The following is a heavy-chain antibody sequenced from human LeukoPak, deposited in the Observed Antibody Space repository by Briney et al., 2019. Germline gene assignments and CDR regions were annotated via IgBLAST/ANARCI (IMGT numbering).Heavy chain of an antibody. CDR3: AREAATQDLDY. CDR2: ISAYNGDT. Sequence: ASVKVSCKASGYTFTNYGISWVRQAPGQGLEWMGWISAYNGDTNYAQKLQGRVTMTTDTSTSTAYMELSSLRSEDTAVYYCAREAATQDLDYWGQGTLVTVSS. V-gene: IGHV1-18*01. CDR1: GYTFTNYG. J-gene: IGHJ4*02. D-gene: IGHD2-15*01.